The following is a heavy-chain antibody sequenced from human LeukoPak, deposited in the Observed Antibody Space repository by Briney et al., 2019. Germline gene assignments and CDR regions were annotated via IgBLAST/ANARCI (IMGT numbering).Heavy chain of an antibody. CDR2: IVGSGGST. D-gene: IGHD3-9*01. CDR1: GFTFSNYA. CDR3: SKWGDYDVLTGYYDSDF. V-gene: IGHV3-23*01. Sequence: GGSLRLSCAASGFTFSNYAMSWVRQAPGKGLEWVSPIVGSGGSTYYADSVKGRFSISRDNSKNTLFLQMNSLRVEDTALYYCSKWGDYDVLTGYYDSDFWGQGTLVTVSS. J-gene: IGHJ4*02.